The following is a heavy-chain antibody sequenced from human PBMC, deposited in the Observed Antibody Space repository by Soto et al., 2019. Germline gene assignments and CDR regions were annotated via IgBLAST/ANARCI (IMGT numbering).Heavy chain of an antibody. CDR1: GGSFSGYY. CDR3: ARGRLEHQLVRGYFDY. Sequence: SETLSLTCAVYGGSFSGYYRSWIRQPPGKGLEWIGEINHSGSTNYNPSLKSRVTISVDTSKNQFSLKLSSVTAADTAVYYCARGRLEHQLVRGYFDYWGQRTLVTVSS. D-gene: IGHD6-13*01. J-gene: IGHJ4*02. V-gene: IGHV4-34*01. CDR2: INHSGST.